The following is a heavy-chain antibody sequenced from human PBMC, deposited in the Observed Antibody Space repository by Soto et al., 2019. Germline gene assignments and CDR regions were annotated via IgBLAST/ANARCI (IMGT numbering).Heavy chain of an antibody. CDR2: IFHTGIT. D-gene: IGHD6-13*01. Sequence: QVPLHESGPGLLKPSGSLALRCAVSGDSVSRSNWLTWVRQPPGKGLEWFVDIFHTGITNSNPSLKSRVTFSVAKSKNQFSLKLSSAPAADTGVYYCARYSASGLYYYFAMDVWGQGTTVTVSS. CDR3: ARYSASGLYYYFAMDV. J-gene: IGHJ6*02. V-gene: IGHV4-4*02. CDR1: GDSVSRSNW.